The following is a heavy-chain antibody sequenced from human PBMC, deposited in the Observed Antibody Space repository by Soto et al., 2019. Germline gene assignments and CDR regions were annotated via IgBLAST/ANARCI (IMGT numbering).Heavy chain of an antibody. D-gene: IGHD3-10*01. V-gene: IGHV1-18*01. Sequence: QVQLVQSGTEVKKPGASVKVSCKASGYSFTGFCITWVRQAPGQGLEWMGWISAYNGNTNYAQKFPGRVAMTTHTSTSTAYMELRSVRSDDTAVYYCARSRGGSGKYGEDSWGQGTLVTVSS. CDR3: ARSRGGSGKYGEDS. CDR1: GYSFTGFC. CDR2: ISAYNGNT. J-gene: IGHJ4*02.